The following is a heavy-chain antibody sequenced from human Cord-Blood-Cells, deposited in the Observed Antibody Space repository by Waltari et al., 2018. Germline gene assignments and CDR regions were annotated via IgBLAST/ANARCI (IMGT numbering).Heavy chain of an antibody. D-gene: IGHD4-17*01. V-gene: IGHV1-2*04. Sequence: QVQLVQSGAEVKKPGASVKVSCKASGYTFTGYYMHWLRQAPGQGLEWMGWINPNSGGTNYAQKFQGWVTMTRDTSISTAYMELSRLRSDDTAVYYCARGSMTTVSIYYYYGMDVWGQGTTVTVSS. J-gene: IGHJ6*02. CDR3: ARGSMTTVSIYYYYGMDV. CDR2: INPNSGGT. CDR1: GYTFTGYY.